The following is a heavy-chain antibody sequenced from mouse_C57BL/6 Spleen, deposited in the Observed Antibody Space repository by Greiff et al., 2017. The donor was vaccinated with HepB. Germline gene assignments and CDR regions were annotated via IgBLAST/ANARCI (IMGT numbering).Heavy chain of an antibody. CDR2: IYPGSGST. J-gene: IGHJ1*03. Sequence: VQLQQPGAELVKPGASVKMSCKASGYTFTSYWITWVKQRPGQGLEWIGDIYPGSGSTNYNEKFKSKATLTVDTSSSTAYMQLRSLTSEDSAVYYCARIDYYGSSLWYFDVWGTGTTVTVSS. CDR1: GYTFTSYW. V-gene: IGHV1-55*01. CDR3: ARIDYYGSSLWYFDV. D-gene: IGHD1-1*01.